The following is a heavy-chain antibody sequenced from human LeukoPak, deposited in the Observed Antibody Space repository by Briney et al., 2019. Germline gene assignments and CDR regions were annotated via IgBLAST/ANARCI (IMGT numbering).Heavy chain of an antibody. Sequence: PGGSLRLSCAASGFTLSSSWMHWVRQVPGKGLVWVSRMNSDGSSTSYADSVKGRFTISRDNAKNTLYLQMSSLRVEDTAVYYCARGGRGLDYWGQGTLVTVSS. CDR1: GFTLSSSW. CDR3: ARGGRGLDY. CDR2: MNSDGSST. J-gene: IGHJ4*02. D-gene: IGHD3-16*01. V-gene: IGHV3-74*01.